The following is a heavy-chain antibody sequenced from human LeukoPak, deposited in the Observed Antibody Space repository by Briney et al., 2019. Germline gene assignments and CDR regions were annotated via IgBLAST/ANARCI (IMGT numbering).Heavy chain of an antibody. CDR1: GYTFTSYD. D-gene: IGHD6-13*01. Sequence: ASVTASCKASGYTFTSYDINWVRQATGQGIEWMGGMNPNSGNTGYAQKFQGRVTMTRNTAISTAYMELSSLRSEDTAVYYCASVPSSWYPQGNDGHHDYWGQGTLVTVSS. CDR2: MNPNSGNT. CDR3: ASVPSSWYPQGNDGHHDY. V-gene: IGHV1-8*01. J-gene: IGHJ4*02.